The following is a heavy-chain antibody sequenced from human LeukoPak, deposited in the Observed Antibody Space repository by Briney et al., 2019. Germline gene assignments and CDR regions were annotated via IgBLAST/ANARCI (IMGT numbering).Heavy chain of an antibody. CDR2: MNPNSGNT. J-gene: IGHJ4*02. Sequence: GASVKVSCTASGYTFTSYDINWVRQATGQGLEWMGWMNPNSGNTGYAQKFQGRVTMTRNTSISTAYMELSSLRSEDTAVYYCATRGAIAAADDYWGQGTLVTVSS. V-gene: IGHV1-8*01. CDR1: GYTFTSYD. CDR3: ATRGAIAAADDY. D-gene: IGHD6-13*01.